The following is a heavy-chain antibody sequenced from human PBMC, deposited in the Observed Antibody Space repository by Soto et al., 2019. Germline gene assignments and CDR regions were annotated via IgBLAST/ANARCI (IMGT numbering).Heavy chain of an antibody. CDR1: GYTFTMYG. V-gene: IGHV1-18*01. CDR2: ISAYNGNT. Sequence: ASVKVSCKASGYTFTMYGISWVLQSAVQWLEWMGWISAYNGNTNYAQKLQGRVTMTTDTSTSTAYMELRSLRSDDTAVYYCARASDNFYYYGMDVWGQGTTVTVSS. D-gene: IGHD3-10*01. J-gene: IGHJ6*02. CDR3: ARASDNFYYYGMDV.